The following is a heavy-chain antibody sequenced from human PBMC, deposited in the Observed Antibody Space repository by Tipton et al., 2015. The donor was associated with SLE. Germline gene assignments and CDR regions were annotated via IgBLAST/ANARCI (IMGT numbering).Heavy chain of an antibody. CDR1: GGSFSDYS. V-gene: IGHV4-59*01. J-gene: IGHJ4*02. CDR2: IYYSGNT. Sequence: GLVKPSETLSLTCAVYGGSFSDYSWSWIRQPPGKGLEWIGYIYYSGNTNYNPSLKSRVTISVDTSTNQFSLKLSSVTAADTAVYYCARGDTGDDYFDNWGQGTLVTVSS. CDR3: ARGDTGDDYFDN. D-gene: IGHD7-27*01.